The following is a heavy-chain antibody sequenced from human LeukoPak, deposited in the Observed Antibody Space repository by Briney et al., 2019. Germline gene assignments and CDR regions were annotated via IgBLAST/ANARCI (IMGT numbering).Heavy chain of an antibody. Sequence: GGSLRLSCAASGFTFSSYAMHWVRQAPGKGLEWVAVISYDGSNKYYADSVKGRFTISRDNSKNTLYLQMNSLRAEDTAVYYCARDDDYGDYSSVWGQGTLVTVSS. CDR1: GFTFSSYA. CDR2: ISYDGSNK. CDR3: ARDDDYGDYSSV. D-gene: IGHD4-17*01. J-gene: IGHJ4*02. V-gene: IGHV3-30-3*01.